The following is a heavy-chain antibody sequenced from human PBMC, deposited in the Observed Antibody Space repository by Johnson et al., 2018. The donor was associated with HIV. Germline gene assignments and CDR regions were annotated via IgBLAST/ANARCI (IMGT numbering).Heavy chain of an antibody. V-gene: IGHV3-7*01. J-gene: IGHJ3*02. D-gene: IGHD3-22*01. Sequence: VQLVESGGGLIQPGGSLRLSCAASGFTVSSNYMSWFRQAPGKGLEWVANIKQDGSEKYYVDSVKGRFTISRDNAKNSLYLQMNSLRAEDTAVYYCARALYYYDRGDAFDIWGQGTMVTVSS. CDR3: ARALYYYDRGDAFDI. CDR1: GFTVSSNY. CDR2: IKQDGSEK.